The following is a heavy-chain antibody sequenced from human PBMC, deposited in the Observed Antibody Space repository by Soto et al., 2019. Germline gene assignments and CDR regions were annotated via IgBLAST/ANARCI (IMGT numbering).Heavy chain of an antibody. V-gene: IGHV4-59*12. CDR3: ARVLAYYGSGSYSLP. Sequence: SETLSLTCTVSGGSISSYYWSWIRQPPGKGLEWIGYISYSGSTDYKPSLKSRVTMSVDTSKNQFSLKLSSVTAADTAVYYRARVLAYYGSGSYSLPWGQGTLVTVSS. J-gene: IGHJ5*02. CDR2: ISYSGST. D-gene: IGHD3-10*01. CDR1: GGSISSYY.